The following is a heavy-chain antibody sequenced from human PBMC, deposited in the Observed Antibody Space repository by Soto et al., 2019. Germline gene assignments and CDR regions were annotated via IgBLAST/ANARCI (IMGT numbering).Heavy chain of an antibody. CDR3: ARSSPQTAA. CDR1: GGSFSGYY. Sequence: SETLSLTCAVYGGSFSGYYWSWIRQPPGKGLEWIGEINHSGSTNYNPSLKSRVTISVDTSKNQFSLKLSSVTAADTAVYYCARSSPQTAAWGQGTLVTVSS. J-gene: IGHJ4*02. CDR2: INHSGST. D-gene: IGHD2-21*02. V-gene: IGHV4-34*01.